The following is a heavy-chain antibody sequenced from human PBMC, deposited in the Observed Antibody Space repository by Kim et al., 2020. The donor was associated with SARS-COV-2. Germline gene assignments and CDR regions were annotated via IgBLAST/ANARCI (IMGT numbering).Heavy chain of an antibody. Sequence: GGSLRLSCAASGFTFSGHAMSWVRQAPEKGLEWISFIHSSGGSTNYADSVRGRFTISRDNSRNTLYLQMNSLRADDTAVYYCVRKYYGYLDIWGQGTLVT. D-gene: IGHD4-17*01. CDR2: IHSSGGST. J-gene: IGHJ4*02. V-gene: IGHV3-23*01. CDR3: VRKYYGYLDI. CDR1: GFTFSGHA.